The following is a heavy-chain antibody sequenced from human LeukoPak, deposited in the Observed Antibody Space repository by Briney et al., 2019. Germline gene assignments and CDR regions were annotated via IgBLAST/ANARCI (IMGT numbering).Heavy chain of an antibody. V-gene: IGHV3-66*01. CDR2: IYSGGST. D-gene: IGHD6-19*01. CDR1: GFTVSNNY. J-gene: IGHJ4*02. Sequence: GGSLRLSCAASGFTVSNNYMSWVRQAPGKGLEWVSVIYSGGSTYYADSVKGRFTVSRDNSKNTLYLQMNSLRAEDTAAYYCARESGYGSDRYYFDCWGQGTLVTVSS. CDR3: ARESGYGSDRYYFDC.